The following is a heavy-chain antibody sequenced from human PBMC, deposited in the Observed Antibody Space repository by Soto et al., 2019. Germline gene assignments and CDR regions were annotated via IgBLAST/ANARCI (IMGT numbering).Heavy chain of an antibody. Sequence: ASVKVSCKASGYTFTSYGISWVRQAPGQGLEWMGWISAYNGNTNYAQKLQGRVTMTTDTSTRTAYMELRSLRYDDTAVYYCARATTMVRGARGSWFDPWGQGTLVTVSS. V-gene: IGHV1-18*04. J-gene: IGHJ5*02. CDR3: ARATTMVRGARGSWFDP. CDR2: ISAYNGNT. CDR1: GYTFTSYG. D-gene: IGHD3-10*01.